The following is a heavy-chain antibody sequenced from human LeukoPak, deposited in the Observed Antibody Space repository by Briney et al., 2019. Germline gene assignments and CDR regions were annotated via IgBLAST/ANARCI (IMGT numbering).Heavy chain of an antibody. J-gene: IGHJ4*02. Sequence: ASVKVSCKASGYTFTSYDINWVRPATGQGLEWMGWMNPNSGNTGYPQKLQGRVSMPRHNSISPDYVELSSLRSEDTAVYYCARGYTVLRFLEWLKPSRSFDYGGQGTLVTVSS. V-gene: IGHV1-8*01. D-gene: IGHD3-3*01. CDR2: MNPNSGNT. CDR1: GYTFTSYD. CDR3: ARGYTVLRFLEWLKPSRSFDY.